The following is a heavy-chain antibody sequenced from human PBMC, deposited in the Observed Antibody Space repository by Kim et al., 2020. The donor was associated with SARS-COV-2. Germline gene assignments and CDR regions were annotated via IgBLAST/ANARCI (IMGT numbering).Heavy chain of an antibody. D-gene: IGHD2-21*01. CDR3: ARLSRYGGEQMSENWF. V-gene: IGHV4-39*07. J-gene: IGHJ5*01. CDR1: GGSISSSSYY. Sequence: SETLSLTCTVSGGSISSSSYYWGWIRQPPGKGLEWIGSIYYSGSTYYNPSLKSRVTISVDTSKNQFSLKLSSVTAADTAVYYCARLSRYGGEQMSENWF. CDR2: IYYSGST.